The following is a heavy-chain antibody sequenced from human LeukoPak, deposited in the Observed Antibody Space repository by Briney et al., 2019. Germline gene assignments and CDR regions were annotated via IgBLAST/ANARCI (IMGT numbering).Heavy chain of an antibody. V-gene: IGHV3-30*18. Sequence: GGSLRLSCAASGFTFSSYGMHWVRQAPGKGLEWVAVISYDGSNKYYADSVKGRFTISRDNSKNTLYLQMNSLRAEDTAVYYCAKGLYCFDYWGQGTLVTVSS. CDR2: ISYDGSNK. CDR3: AKGLYCFDY. J-gene: IGHJ4*02. CDR1: GFTFSSYG.